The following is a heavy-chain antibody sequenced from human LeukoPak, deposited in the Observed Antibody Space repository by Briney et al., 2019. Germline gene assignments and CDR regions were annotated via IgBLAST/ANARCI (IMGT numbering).Heavy chain of an antibody. V-gene: IGHV4-30-4*01. CDR1: GGSISSGDYY. CDR3: ARGSWSSSIDY. CDR2: IYYSGST. Sequence: SETLSLTCTVSGGSISSGDYYWIWIRQPPGKGPEWIGYIYYSGSTYYNPSLKSRVTISGDTSKNQSSLKVNSVTAADTAVYYCARGSWSSSIDYWGQGTLVTVSS. D-gene: IGHD6-6*01. J-gene: IGHJ4*02.